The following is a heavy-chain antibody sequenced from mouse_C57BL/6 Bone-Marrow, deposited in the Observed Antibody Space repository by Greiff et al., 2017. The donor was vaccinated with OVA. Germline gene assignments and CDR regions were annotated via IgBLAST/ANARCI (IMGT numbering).Heavy chain of an antibody. CDR3: ARGGTTVVATSPFAY. J-gene: IGHJ3*01. CDR2: IHPNSGST. V-gene: IGHV1-64*01. D-gene: IGHD1-1*01. CDR1: GYTFTSYW. Sequence: QVQLQQPGAELVKPGASVKLSCKASGYTFTSYWMHWVKQRPGQGLEWIGMIHPNSGSTNYNEKFKSKATLTVDKSSSTAYMQLSSLTSEDSAVYYCARGGTTVVATSPFAYWGQGTLVTVSA.